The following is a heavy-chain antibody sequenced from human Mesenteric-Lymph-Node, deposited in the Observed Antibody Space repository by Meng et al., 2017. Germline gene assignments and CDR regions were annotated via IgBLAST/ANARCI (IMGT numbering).Heavy chain of an antibody. D-gene: IGHD3-16*02. V-gene: IGHV3-21*01. J-gene: IGHJ3*02. CDR2: ISSSSYI. CDR3: ARASYDYVWGSYRYDAFDI. Sequence: GESLKISCAASGLTFSSYSMNWVRQAPGKGLEWVSSISSSSYIYYADSVKGRFTISRDNAKNSLYLQMNSLRAEDTAVYYCARASYDYVWGSYRYDAFDIWGQGTMVTVSS. CDR1: GLTFSSYS.